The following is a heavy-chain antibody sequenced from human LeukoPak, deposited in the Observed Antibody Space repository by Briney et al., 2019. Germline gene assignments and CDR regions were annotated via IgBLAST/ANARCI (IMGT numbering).Heavy chain of an antibody. D-gene: IGHD3-9*01. CDR2: IYYSGST. CDR3: ARAKYDILTGYYSPSTPLNYYYYMDV. J-gene: IGHJ6*03. V-gene: IGHV4-59*01. CDR1: GGSISSDY. Sequence: PETPSLTSTVSGGSISSDYWSSIRQPPREGLGWIGYIYYSGSTNYTPPPTSRVTISVDTSKSQFSLKLSSVPAADTAVYYCARAKYDILTGYYSPSTPLNYYYYMDVWGKGTTVTVSS.